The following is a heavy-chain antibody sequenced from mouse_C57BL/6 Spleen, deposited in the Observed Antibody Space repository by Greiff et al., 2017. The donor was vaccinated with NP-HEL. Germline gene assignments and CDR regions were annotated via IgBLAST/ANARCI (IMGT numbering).Heavy chain of an antibody. CDR3: ARGRDGDDGGAWFAY. J-gene: IGHJ3*01. CDR1: GYTFTDYN. CDR2: INPNNGGT. D-gene: IGHD2-2*01. Sequence: EVQLQQSGPELVKPGASVKMSCKASGYTFTDYNMHWVKQSHGKSLEWIGYINPNNGGTSYNQKFKGKATLTVNKSSSTAYMELRSRTSEDSAVYYCARGRDGDDGGAWFAYWGQGTLVTVSA. V-gene: IGHV1-22*01.